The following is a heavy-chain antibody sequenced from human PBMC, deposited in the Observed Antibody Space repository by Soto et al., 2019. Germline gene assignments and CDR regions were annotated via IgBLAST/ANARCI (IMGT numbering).Heavy chain of an antibody. CDR2: INAGNGNT. CDR1: GYTFTSYA. V-gene: IGHV1-3*01. J-gene: IGHJ4*02. Sequence: QVQLVQSGAEVKKPGASVKVSCKASGYTFTSYAMHWVRQAPGQRLEWMGWINAGNGNTKYSQTFQGRVTITRDTSASTAYMELSSLRSEDTAVYYCARVHGLLVEDYWGQGTLVTVSS. CDR3: ARVHGLLVEDY. D-gene: IGHD6-13*01.